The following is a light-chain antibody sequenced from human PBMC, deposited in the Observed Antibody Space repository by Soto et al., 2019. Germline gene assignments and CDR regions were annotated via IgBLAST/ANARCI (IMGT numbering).Light chain of an antibody. CDR3: SSYGSAGTLM. J-gene: IGLJ3*02. CDR2: DVS. Sequence: QSALTQPASVSGSPGQSIIISCTGTSSDVGGYNYASWYQQHPGKAPKLMIYDVSHRPSGVSYRFSGSKSGNTASLTISGLQAEDEADYYCSSYGSAGTLMFGGGTKVTVL. V-gene: IGLV2-14*01. CDR1: SSDVGGYNY.